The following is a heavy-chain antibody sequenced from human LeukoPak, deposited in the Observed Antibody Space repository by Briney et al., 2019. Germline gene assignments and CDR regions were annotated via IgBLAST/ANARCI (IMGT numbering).Heavy chain of an antibody. V-gene: IGHV1-18*01. CDR1: GYTFTSYG. CDR3: AREAVSGYYFPDAFDI. CDR2: ISAYNGNT. Sequence: ASVKVSCKASGYTFTSYGISWVRQAPGQGLEWMGWISAYNGNTNYAQKLRGRVTMTTDTSTSTAYMELRSLRSDDTAVYYCAREAVSGYYFPDAFDIWGQGTMVTVSS. D-gene: IGHD3-22*01. J-gene: IGHJ3*02.